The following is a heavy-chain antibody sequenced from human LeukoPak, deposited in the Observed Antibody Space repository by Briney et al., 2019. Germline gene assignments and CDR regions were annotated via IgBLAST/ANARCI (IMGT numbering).Heavy chain of an antibody. D-gene: IGHD6-13*01. CDR3: AGDIAADGTDHWFDP. CDR1: GGSISSSNW. V-gene: IGHV4-4*02. Sequence: PSETLSLTCAVSGGSISSSNWWRWVRQPPGKGLECIGEIYHSGSTNYNPSLKRRVTISVDKSKNQFSLKLSSVTDADTAVYYCAGDIAADGTDHWFDPWGQGTLVTVSS. J-gene: IGHJ5*02. CDR2: IYHSGST.